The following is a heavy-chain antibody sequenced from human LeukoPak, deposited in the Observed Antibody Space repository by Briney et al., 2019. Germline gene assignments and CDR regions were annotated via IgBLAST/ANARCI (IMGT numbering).Heavy chain of an antibody. CDR2: IYSGGST. V-gene: IGHV3-66*02. J-gene: IGHJ3*02. Sequence: PGGSLRLSCAASGFTFSSYTMNWVRQAPGKGLEWVSVIYSGGSTYYADSVKGRFTISRDNSKNTLYLQMNSLRAEDTAVYYCASASSSFGGSGAFDIWGQGTMVTVSS. CDR3: ASASSSFGGSGAFDI. CDR1: GFTFSSYT. D-gene: IGHD3-10*01.